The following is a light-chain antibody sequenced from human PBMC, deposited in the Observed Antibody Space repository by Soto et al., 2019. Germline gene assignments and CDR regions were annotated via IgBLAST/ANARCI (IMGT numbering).Light chain of an antibody. J-gene: IGLJ2*01. CDR2: EVR. V-gene: IGLV2-14*03. CDR3: SSFTSKSTLI. CDR1: IRDIGAYNL. Sequence: QSALTQPASVSGSPGQSITISCAGTIRDIGAYNLVSWYQQHPGKAPQLIIYEVRNRPSGISFRFSGSKSGNTASLTISGLQDEDEADYYCSSFTSKSTLIFGGGTKLTVL.